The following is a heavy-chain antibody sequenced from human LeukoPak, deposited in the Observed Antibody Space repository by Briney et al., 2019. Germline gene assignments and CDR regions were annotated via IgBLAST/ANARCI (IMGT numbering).Heavy chain of an antibody. J-gene: IGHJ3*02. D-gene: IGHD6-6*01. CDR2: IYYSGST. CDR3: ARGASTAARPEAFDI. CDR1: GGSISSYY. Sequence: SETLSLTCTVSGGSISSYYWSWIRQPPGKGLEWIGYIYYSGSTNYNPSLKSRVTISVDTSKNQFPLKLSSVTAADTAVYYCARGASTAARPEAFDIWGQGTMVTVSS. V-gene: IGHV4-59*01.